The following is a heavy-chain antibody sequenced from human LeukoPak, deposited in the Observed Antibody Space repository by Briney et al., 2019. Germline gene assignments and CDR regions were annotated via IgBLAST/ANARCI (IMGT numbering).Heavy chain of an antibody. Sequence: SVKVSCKASGGTFSSYAISWVRQVPGQGLEWMGRIIPILGIANYAQKFQGRVTITADKSTSTAYMELSSLRSEDTAVYYCARAPRKQPSDVDTAMSIDYWGQGTLVTVSS. J-gene: IGHJ4*02. D-gene: IGHD5-18*01. CDR1: GGTFSSYA. CDR2: IIPILGIA. V-gene: IGHV1-69*04. CDR3: ARAPRKQPSDVDTAMSIDY.